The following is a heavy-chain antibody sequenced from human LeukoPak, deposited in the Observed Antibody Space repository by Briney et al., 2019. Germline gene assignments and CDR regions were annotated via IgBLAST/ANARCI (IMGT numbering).Heavy chain of an antibody. V-gene: IGHV3-20*04. CDR1: GFTFSTYW. D-gene: IGHD6-13*01. Sequence: GGSLRLSCAASGFTFSTYWMSWVRQAPGKGLEWVSGINWNGGSTGYADSVKGRFTISRDNAKNSLYLQMNSLRAEDTALYYCARARVRVYSSSWYDWFDPWGQGTLVTVSS. J-gene: IGHJ5*02. CDR3: ARARVRVYSSSWYDWFDP. CDR2: INWNGGST.